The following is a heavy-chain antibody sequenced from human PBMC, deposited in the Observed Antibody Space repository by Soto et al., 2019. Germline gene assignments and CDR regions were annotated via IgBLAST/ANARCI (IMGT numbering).Heavy chain of an antibody. CDR3: KSSGGRSALNAFSF. J-gene: IGHJ3*01. CDR2: ITSSDVT. Sequence: GGSLRLSCAASGFTFSTHSMNWVRQAPGKGLEWISYITSSDVTMYADSVKGRFTISRDNAKNSLYLQMNGLRAEDTGLYYCKSSGGRSALNAFSFWGQGAMVTVSS. CDR1: GFTFSTHS. V-gene: IGHV3-48*01. D-gene: IGHD3-16*01.